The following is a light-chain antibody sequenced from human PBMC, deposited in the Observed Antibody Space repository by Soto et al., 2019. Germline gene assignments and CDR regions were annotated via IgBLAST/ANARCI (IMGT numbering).Light chain of an antibody. V-gene: IGKV3-20*01. J-gene: IGKJ1*01. CDR2: GAS. Sequence: EIVIEQSPATLSVSPGERATLSCRASQSVSSSYLAWYQQKPGKAPRLLIYGASSRATGIPDRFSGSGSGTDFTLTIRRLEPEDFAVYYCQQYGSSGTFGQGTKVDIK. CDR1: QSVSSSY. CDR3: QQYGSSGT.